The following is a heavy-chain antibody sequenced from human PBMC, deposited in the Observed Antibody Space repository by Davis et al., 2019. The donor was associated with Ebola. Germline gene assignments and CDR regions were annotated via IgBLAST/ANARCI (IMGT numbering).Heavy chain of an antibody. V-gene: IGHV1-3*01. D-gene: IGHD1-26*01. CDR1: GYTFTSYA. Sequence: ASVKVSCKASGYTFTSYAMHWVRQAPGQRLEWVGWINAGNGNTKYSQKFQGRVTITRDTSASTAYMELSSLRSEDTAVYYCARDRGWAGWFDPWGQGTLVTVSS. J-gene: IGHJ5*02. CDR2: INAGNGNT. CDR3: ARDRGWAGWFDP.